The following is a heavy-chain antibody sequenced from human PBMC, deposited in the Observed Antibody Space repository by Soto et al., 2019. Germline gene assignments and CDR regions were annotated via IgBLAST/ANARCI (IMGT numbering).Heavy chain of an antibody. Sequence: GGSLRLSCAASGFTFSSYWMHWVRQAPGKGLVWVSRINSDGSSTSYAESVKGRFTISRDNAKNTLYLQMNSLRADDTAVYYCARSRMAAAGIADVWGQGTTVTVSS. V-gene: IGHV3-74*01. CDR3: ARSRMAAAGIADV. D-gene: IGHD6-13*01. J-gene: IGHJ6*02. CDR1: GFTFSSYW. CDR2: INSDGSST.